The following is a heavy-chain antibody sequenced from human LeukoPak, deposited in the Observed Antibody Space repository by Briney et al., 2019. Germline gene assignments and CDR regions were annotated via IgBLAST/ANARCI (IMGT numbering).Heavy chain of an antibody. Sequence: PGGSLRLSCAASGFTFSSYAMHWVRQAPGKGLEWVAVISYDGSNKYYADSVKGRFTISRDNSKNTLYLQMNSLRAEDTAVYYCAREMSLWYNWNDTPNDAFDIWGQGTMVTVSS. CDR3: AREMSLWYNWNDTPNDAFDI. J-gene: IGHJ3*02. CDR1: GFTFSSYA. D-gene: IGHD1-20*01. CDR2: ISYDGSNK. V-gene: IGHV3-30*14.